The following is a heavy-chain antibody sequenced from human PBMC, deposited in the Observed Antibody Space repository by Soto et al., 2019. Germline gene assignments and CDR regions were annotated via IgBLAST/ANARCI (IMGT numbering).Heavy chain of an antibody. V-gene: IGHV3-11*01. D-gene: IGHD3-9*01. J-gene: IGHJ4*02. CDR2: ISSSGSTI. CDR1: GFTFSDYY. Sequence: GGSLRLSCAASGFTFSDYYMSWIRQAPGKGLEWVSYISSSGSTIYYADSVKGRFTISRDNAKNSLYLQMNSLRAEDTAVYYCARDARYYDILTGYLYFDYWGQATLVTVSS. CDR3: ARDARYYDILTGYLYFDY.